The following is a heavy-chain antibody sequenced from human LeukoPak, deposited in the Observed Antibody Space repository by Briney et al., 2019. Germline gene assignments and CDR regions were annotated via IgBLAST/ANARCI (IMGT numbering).Heavy chain of an antibody. J-gene: IGHJ6*03. V-gene: IGHV1-8*01. CDR3: ARAEGLRFLEWLLAKPYYYYYYMDV. CDR1: GYTFTSYD. D-gene: IGHD3-3*01. CDR2: MNPNSGNT. Sequence: ASVKVSCKASGYTFTSYDINWVRQATGQGLEWMGWMNPNSGNTGYAQKFQGRVTITRNTSISTAYMELSSLRSEDTAVYYCARAEGLRFLEWLLAKPYYYYYYMDVWGKGTTVTVSS.